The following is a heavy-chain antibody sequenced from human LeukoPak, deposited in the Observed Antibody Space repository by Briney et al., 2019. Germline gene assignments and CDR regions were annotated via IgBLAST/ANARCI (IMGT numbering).Heavy chain of an antibody. J-gene: IGHJ5*02. CDR3: AKARNYYDSSGQS. D-gene: IGHD3-22*01. CDR2: ISGSGGST. CDR1: GFTFSSYG. V-gene: IGHV3-23*01. Sequence: GGSLRLSCAASGFTFSSYGMSWVRQAPGKGLEWVSAISGSGGSTYYADSVKGRFTISRDNSKNTLYLQMNSLRAEDTAVYYCAKARNYYDSSGQSWGQGTLVTVSS.